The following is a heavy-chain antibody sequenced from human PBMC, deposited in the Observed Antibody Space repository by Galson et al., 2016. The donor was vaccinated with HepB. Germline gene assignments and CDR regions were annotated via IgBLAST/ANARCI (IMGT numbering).Heavy chain of an antibody. CDR1: GYTFTSYG. Sequence: SVKVSCKASGYTFTSYGISWVRQAPGQGLEWMGWISAYNGNTNYAQKLQGRVTMTTDTSTSTAYMELRSLRYDDTAVYYWATDSSDYSAFDIWGQGTMVTVSS. J-gene: IGHJ3*02. CDR3: ATDSSDYSAFDI. V-gene: IGHV1-18*04. D-gene: IGHD3-22*01. CDR2: ISAYNGNT.